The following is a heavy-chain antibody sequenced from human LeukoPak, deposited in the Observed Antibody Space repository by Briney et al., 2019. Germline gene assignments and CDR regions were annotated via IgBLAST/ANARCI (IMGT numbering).Heavy chain of an antibody. CDR2: INPNSGGT. CDR1: GYTFTGYY. V-gene: IGHV1-2*02. J-gene: IGHJ4*02. D-gene: IGHD1-1*01. CDR3: ARDKPGQYYFDY. Sequence: ASVKVSCKASGYTFTGYYMHWVRQAPGQGLEWMGWINPNSGGTNYAQKLQGRVTMTTDTSTSTAYMELRSLRSDDTAVYYCARDKPGQYYFDYWGQGTLVTVSS.